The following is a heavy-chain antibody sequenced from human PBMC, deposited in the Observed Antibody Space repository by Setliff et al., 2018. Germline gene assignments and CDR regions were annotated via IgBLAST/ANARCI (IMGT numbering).Heavy chain of an antibody. Sequence: GGSLRLSCSASGFTFSSLWMAWVRQAPGKGLEWVANINQGGSDQFYVESVKGRFTISRDNAKNSLILQMNSLRAEDTAVYYCAGAFPGGTLDIWGHGTMVTVSS. D-gene: IGHD3-16*01. V-gene: IGHV3-7*01. CDR3: AGAFPGGTLDI. CDR2: INQGGSDQ. CDR1: GFTFSSLW. J-gene: IGHJ3*02.